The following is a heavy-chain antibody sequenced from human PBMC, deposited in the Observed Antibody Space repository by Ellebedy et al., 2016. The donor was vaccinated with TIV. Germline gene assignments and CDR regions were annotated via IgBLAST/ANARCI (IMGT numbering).Heavy chain of an antibody. CDR3: ARFPGPLRRIYYYYMDV. CDR2: ISGYNGNT. J-gene: IGHJ6*03. D-gene: IGHD4-17*01. Sequence: ASVKVSCXASGYTFTNYGISWVRQAPGQGRELMGWISGYNGNTNYAQKLQGRVTMTTDTSTSTAYMELRSLRSDDTAVYYCARFPGPLRRIYYYYMDVWGKGTTVTVSS. CDR1: GYTFTNYG. V-gene: IGHV1-18*01.